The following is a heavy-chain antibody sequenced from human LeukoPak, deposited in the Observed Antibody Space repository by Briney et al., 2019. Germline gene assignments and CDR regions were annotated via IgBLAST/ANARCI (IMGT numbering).Heavy chain of an antibody. CDR1: GFTFSSYG. CDR2: IWYDGSDK. V-gene: IGHV3-33*08. D-gene: IGHD3-3*01. J-gene: IGHJ4*02. CDR3: ARDDAALRIFDY. Sequence: PGGSLRLSCAASGFTFSSYGMHWVRQAPGKGLEWVAIIWYDGSDKYYADSVKGRFTISRDNAKDTLYLQMSSLRAEDTAVYYCARDDAALRIFDYWGQGTLVTVSS.